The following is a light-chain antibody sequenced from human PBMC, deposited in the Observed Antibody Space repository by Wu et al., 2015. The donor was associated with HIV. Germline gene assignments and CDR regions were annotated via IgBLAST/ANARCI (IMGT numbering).Light chain of an antibody. Sequence: KPREKAPKPTSIYTAIQLTKLGVPSRFSGSGSGTDSTLTISSLQPEDFAVYYCQQSYSTPYNFGRGTKVEIK. CDR3: QQSYSTPYN. V-gene: IGKV1-39*01. J-gene: IGKJ2*01. CDR2: TAI.